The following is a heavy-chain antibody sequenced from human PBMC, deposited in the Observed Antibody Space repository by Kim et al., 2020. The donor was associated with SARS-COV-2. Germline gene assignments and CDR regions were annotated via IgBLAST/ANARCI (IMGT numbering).Heavy chain of an antibody. J-gene: IGHJ5*02. CDR3: ASRYGSGSYGGWFDP. Sequence: GGSLRLSCAASGFTFSSYWMHWVRQAPGKGLVWVSRINRDGSTTAYADYVKGRFTISRDNAKNTLYLQMSSLRAEDTAVYYCASRYGSGSYGGWFDPWG. V-gene: IGHV3-74*01. CDR1: GFTFSSYW. D-gene: IGHD3-10*01. CDR2: INRDGSTT.